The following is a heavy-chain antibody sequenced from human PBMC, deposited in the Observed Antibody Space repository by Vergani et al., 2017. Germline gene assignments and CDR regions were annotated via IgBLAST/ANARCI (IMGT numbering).Heavy chain of an antibody. CDR3: ARIRLSTGYFGESVLDYGMDV. CDR1: GYSIGSGFY. CDR2: IHNRGKT. D-gene: IGHD3-10*01. J-gene: IGHJ6*02. V-gene: IGHV4-38-2*01. Sequence: QVRLEESGPGLVKPSETLSLTCSVSGYSIGSGFYWAWIRQSPGEGLQWLTSIHNRGKTYHNPSLKSRVSVSLDTSKNRFSLNLTSVTATDTAVYYCARIRLSTGYFGESVLDYGMDVWGQGTTVTVSS.